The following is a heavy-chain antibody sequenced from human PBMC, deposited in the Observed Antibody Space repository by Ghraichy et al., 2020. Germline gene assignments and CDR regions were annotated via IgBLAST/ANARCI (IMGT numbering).Heavy chain of an antibody. CDR2: INHSGST. V-gene: IGHV4-34*01. Sequence: SETLSLTCAVYGGSFSGYYWSWIRQPPGKGLEWIGEINHSGSTNYNPSLKSRVTISVDTSKNQFSLKLSSVTAADTAVYYCARGPILTGRSFDYWGQGTLVTVSS. CDR3: ARGPILTGRSFDY. D-gene: IGHD3-9*01. CDR1: GGSFSGYY. J-gene: IGHJ4*02.